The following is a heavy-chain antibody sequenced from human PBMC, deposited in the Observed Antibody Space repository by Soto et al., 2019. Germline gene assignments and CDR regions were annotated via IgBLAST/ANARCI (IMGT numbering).Heavy chain of an antibody. Sequence: GGSLRLSCAASGFTFSDHYMDWVRQAPGKGLEWVGRIRNKANNYATEYAASVRGRFTISRDDSKNSLYLQMNSLKTEDTAVYFCARGGRGFNYAYLNNWGQGTLVTVSS. V-gene: IGHV3-72*01. D-gene: IGHD5-18*01. CDR2: IRNKANNYAT. J-gene: IGHJ4*02. CDR3: ARGGRGFNYAYLNN. CDR1: GFTFSDHY.